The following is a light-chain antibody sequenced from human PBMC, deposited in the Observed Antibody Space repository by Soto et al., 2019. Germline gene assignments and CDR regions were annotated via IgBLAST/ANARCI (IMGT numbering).Light chain of an antibody. V-gene: IGKV3-15*01. J-gene: IGKJ2*01. CDR2: SAS. CDR3: QQGHNWPLT. CDR1: QSISTE. Sequence: EIVMTQSPATLSVSPGERATLSCRASQSISTELAWYQQKPGQPPRLLIYSASTSAPGVPARFAGSGSGSEFTITISGLQSEDFAVYYCQQGHNWPLTFGQGTRLEI.